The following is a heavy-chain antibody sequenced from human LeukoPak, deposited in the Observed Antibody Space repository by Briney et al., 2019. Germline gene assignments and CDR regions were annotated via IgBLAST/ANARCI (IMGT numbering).Heavy chain of an antibody. D-gene: IGHD3-9*01. Sequence: ASVKVSCKASGYTFTSYGISWVRQAPGQGLEWMGWISAYNGNTNYAQKLQGRVTMTTDTSTSTAYMELRSLRSDDTAVYYCALLRYFDWPDGYWGQGTLVTVSS. CDR2: ISAYNGNT. V-gene: IGHV1-18*01. J-gene: IGHJ4*02. CDR1: GYTFTSYG. CDR3: ALLRYFDWPDGY.